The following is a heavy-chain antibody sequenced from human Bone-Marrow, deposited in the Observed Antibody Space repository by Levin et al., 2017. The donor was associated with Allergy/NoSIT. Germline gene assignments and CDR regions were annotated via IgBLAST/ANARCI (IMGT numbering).Heavy chain of an antibody. V-gene: IGHV1-18*01. CDR2: ISAYNGNT. CDR3: ARGEGGVDDY. J-gene: IGHJ4*02. Sequence: GGSLRLSCKASGYTFTSYGISWVRQAPGQGLEWMGWISAYNGNTNYAQKLQGRVTMTTDTSTSTAYMELRSLRSDDTAVYYCARGEGGVDDYWGQGTLVTVSS. CDR1: GYTFTSYG. D-gene: IGHD2-8*02.